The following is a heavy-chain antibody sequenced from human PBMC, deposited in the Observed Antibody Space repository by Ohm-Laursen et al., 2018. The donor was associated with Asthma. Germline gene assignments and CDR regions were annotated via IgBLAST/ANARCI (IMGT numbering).Heavy chain of an antibody. Sequence: GASVKVSCKASGYTFTSYSMHWVRQAPGQGLEWMGIINPSGGSTSYAQKFQGRVTITRDTSASTAYMELSSLRSEDTAVYYCAREKMVYARLPDYWGQGTLVTVSS. J-gene: IGHJ4*02. CDR2: INPSGGST. V-gene: IGHV1-46*01. CDR3: AREKMVYARLPDY. D-gene: IGHD2-8*01. CDR1: GYTFTSYS.